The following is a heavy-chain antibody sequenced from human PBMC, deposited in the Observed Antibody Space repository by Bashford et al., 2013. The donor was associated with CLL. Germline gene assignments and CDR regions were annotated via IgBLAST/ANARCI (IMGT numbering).Heavy chain of an antibody. CDR3: ARHREDGYNYFES. Sequence: SETLSLTCSVSGGSISSGSYYWSWIRQPPGKGLEWIGHIYYSGSTNFNPSLKSRVTISIDTSKNQFSLRLSSVTAADTAVYYCARHREDGYNYFESWGQGTLVTVSS. V-gene: IGHV4-61*01. CDR2: IYYSGST. D-gene: IGHD5-24*01. CDR1: GGSISSGSYY. J-gene: IGHJ4*02.